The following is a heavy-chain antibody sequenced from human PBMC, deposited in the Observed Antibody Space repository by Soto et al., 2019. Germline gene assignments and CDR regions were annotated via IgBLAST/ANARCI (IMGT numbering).Heavy chain of an antibody. CDR2: INPSGGST. CDR3: VRENWGMVYAMRAFDI. J-gene: IGHJ3*02. Sequence: ASVKVSCKASGYTFTSYYMHWVRQAPGQGLEWMGIINPSGGSTSYVQKFQGRVTMTRDTSISTVYMELISLRSEDTSVFFCVRENWGMVYAMRAFDIWGQGTMVTVSS. CDR1: GYTFTSYY. V-gene: IGHV1-46*03. D-gene: IGHD2-8*01.